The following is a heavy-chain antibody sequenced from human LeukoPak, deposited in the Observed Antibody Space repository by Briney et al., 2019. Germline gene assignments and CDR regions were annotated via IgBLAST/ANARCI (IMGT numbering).Heavy chain of an antibody. Sequence: GGSLRLSCVASGFTFSDYAMSWVRQAPGKGLEWVSGISDSGGSTYYADSVKGRCTISRDNSKNTVSLQMNNLRAEDAAVYFCARHDSFIPYWGQGTLVTVTS. CDR1: GFTFSDYA. V-gene: IGHV3-23*01. D-gene: IGHD3-16*02. J-gene: IGHJ4*02. CDR2: ISDSGGST. CDR3: ARHDSFIPY.